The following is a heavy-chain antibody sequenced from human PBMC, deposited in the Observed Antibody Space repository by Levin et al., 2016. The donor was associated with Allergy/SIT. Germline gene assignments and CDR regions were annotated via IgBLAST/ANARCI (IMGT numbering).Heavy chain of an antibody. D-gene: IGHD2-8*01. Sequence: WVRQAPGQGLEWMGGIIPIFGTANYAQKFQGRVTITADESTSTAYMELSSLRSEDTAVYYCARVSHCTNGVCYRLYNWFDPWGQGTLVTVSS. J-gene: IGHJ5*02. CDR2: IIPIFGTA. CDR3: ARVSHCTNGVCYRLYNWFDP. V-gene: IGHV1-69*01.